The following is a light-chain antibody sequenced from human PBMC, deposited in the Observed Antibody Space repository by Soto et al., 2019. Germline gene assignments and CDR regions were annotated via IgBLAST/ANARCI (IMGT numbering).Light chain of an antibody. CDR2: EVN. J-gene: IGLJ3*02. V-gene: IGLV2-8*01. CDR3: SSYAGSNPDLV. CDR1: SSDVGGYDY. Sequence: QSSLTQPPSASGSPGQSVTISCTGTSSDVGGYDYVSWYQQHPGKAPKLMIYEVNKRSSGVPNRFSASKSGNTASLTVSGLQAEEEADYNCSSYAGSNPDLVFGGGTRVTAL.